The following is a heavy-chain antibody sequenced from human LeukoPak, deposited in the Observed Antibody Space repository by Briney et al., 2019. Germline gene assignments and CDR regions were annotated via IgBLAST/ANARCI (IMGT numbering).Heavy chain of an antibody. D-gene: IGHD3-10*01. J-gene: IGHJ4*02. CDR3: ARSQNYYGSGDY. Sequence: SETLSLTCTVSSGSVSNGDYYWSWLRQPPGKALEWIGYIYYTGSAYYNPSLGGRVTLSVDTSKNQFSVKLSSVTAADTAVYHCARSQNYYGSGDYWGQGTLVTVSS. CDR2: IYYTGSA. CDR1: SGSVSNGDYY. V-gene: IGHV4-61*08.